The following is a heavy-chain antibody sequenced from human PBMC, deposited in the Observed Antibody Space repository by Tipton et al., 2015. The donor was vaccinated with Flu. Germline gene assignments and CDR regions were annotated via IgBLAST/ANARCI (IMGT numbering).Heavy chain of an antibody. Sequence: LRLSCAVSGGSISGYYWSWIRQSPGKGLEWIGYIFHTGTTNYNSSLKSRVTMSVDTSKNQFSLKMSSVTAADTAVYYCARLQGGGGYWGTPPRHVESWGQGTLVTVSS. CDR2: IFHTGTT. CDR1: GGSISGYY. V-gene: IGHV4-59*12. D-gene: IGHD7-27*01. CDR3: ARLQGGGGYWGTPPRHVES. J-gene: IGHJ4*02.